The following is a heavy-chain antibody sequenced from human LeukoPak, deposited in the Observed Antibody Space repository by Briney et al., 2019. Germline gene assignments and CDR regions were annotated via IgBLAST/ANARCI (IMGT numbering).Heavy chain of an antibody. CDR3: AREGVPYAFDI. CDR2: IYTSGST. Sequence: PSETLSLTCTVSGGAISSYHWSWIRQPAGKGLEWIGRIYTSGSTNYNPSLKSRVTMSVDTSKNQFSLKLSSVTAADTAVYYCAREGVPYAFDIWGQGTMVTVSS. V-gene: IGHV4-4*07. CDR1: GGAISSYH. J-gene: IGHJ3*02. D-gene: IGHD3-16*01.